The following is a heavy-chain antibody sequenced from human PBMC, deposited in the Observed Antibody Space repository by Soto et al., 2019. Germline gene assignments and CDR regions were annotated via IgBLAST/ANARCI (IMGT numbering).Heavy chain of an antibody. V-gene: IGHV3-23*01. CDR2: IRSSGDRT. D-gene: IGHD1-1*01. Sequence: GGSLRLSCAASGFTFSSYAMSWVRQAPGKGLEWVSVIRSSGDRTYYADSVEGRFTISRDNSKNTLYMQMNSLRAEDTAVYYCAKQQGPGTPYYYAMDVWGQGTTVTVSS. CDR1: GFTFSSYA. J-gene: IGHJ6*02. CDR3: AKQQGPGTPYYYAMDV.